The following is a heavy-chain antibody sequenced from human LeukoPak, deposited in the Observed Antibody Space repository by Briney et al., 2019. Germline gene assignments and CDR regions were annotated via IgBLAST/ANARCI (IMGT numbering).Heavy chain of an antibody. J-gene: IGHJ4*02. Sequence: GGSLRLSCTASGFTFGDYAMMWVRQAPGKGLEWVGFIRSKVFGGTTEYAASVKGRFTISRDDSKSIAYLQMNSLKTEDTAVYYCSGSFGELTFFDYWGQGTLVTVSS. CDR3: SGSFGELTFFDY. CDR1: GFTFGDYA. D-gene: IGHD3-10*01. CDR2: IRSKVFGGTT. V-gene: IGHV3-49*04.